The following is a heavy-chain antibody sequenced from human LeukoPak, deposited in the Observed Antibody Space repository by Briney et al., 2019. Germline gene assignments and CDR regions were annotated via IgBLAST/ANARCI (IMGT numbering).Heavy chain of an antibody. CDR3: AGGAGY. J-gene: IGHJ4*02. V-gene: IGHV3-7*01. Sequence: GGSLGLSCAASGFTFSRDWMSWVRQAPGKGLEWVANINQDGRDKTYVDSVRGRFTISRDNARNSLYLQMNSLRAEDTAMYYCAGGAGYWGQGTLVTVSS. CDR2: INQDGRDK. CDR1: GFTFSRDW.